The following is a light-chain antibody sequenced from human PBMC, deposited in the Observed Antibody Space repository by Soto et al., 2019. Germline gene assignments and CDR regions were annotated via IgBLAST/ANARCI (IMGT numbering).Light chain of an antibody. CDR3: QQRSSWPFT. Sequence: ENVMTQSPATLSVSPGEGATLSCRASQSIGNYLAWYQQKPGQAPRLLIYATSNRATGIPARFSGSGSGTDFTLTISSLEPEDFAVYYCQQRSSWPFTFGPGTKVDIK. J-gene: IGKJ3*01. V-gene: IGKV3-11*01. CDR2: ATS. CDR1: QSIGNY.